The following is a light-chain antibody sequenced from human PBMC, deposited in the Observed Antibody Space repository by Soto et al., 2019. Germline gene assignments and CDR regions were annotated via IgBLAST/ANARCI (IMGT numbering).Light chain of an antibody. V-gene: IGKV1-33*01. CDR1: QDITNY. CDR3: QHSNNFFALT. J-gene: IGKJ4*01. CDR2: DAS. Sequence: DIQMTQSPSSLSASVGDRVSITCQASQDITNYISWYQQKPGKAPKLLIYDASNLEAGVPSRFSGSGSGTDFTFTISSLQPEDFATYYCQHSNNFFALTFGGGTKVDI.